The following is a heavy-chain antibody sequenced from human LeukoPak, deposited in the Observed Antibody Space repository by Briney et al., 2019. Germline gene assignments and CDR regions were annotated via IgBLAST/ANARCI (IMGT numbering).Heavy chain of an antibody. J-gene: IGHJ4*02. D-gene: IGHD1-1*01. CDR2: INADGSSA. V-gene: IGHV3-74*01. Sequence: GGSLRLSCAASGFTLSNYWMHWVRQAPGKGLVWVSRINADGSSASYADSVKGRFTISRDNAKNTLYLQMNSLRAEDTAVYYCARGGNYYLDYWGQGTLVTVSS. CDR3: ARGGNYYLDY. CDR1: GFTLSNYW.